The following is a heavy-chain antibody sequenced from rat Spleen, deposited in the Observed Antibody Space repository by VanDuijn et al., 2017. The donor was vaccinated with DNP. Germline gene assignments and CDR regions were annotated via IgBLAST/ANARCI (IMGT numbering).Heavy chain of an antibody. J-gene: IGHJ2*01. D-gene: IGHD1-1*01. CDR1: GFTFNKYW. CDR3: ARDSYSAPFDY. CDR2: IGSAAYAP. V-gene: IGHV5-25*01. Sequence: EVQLVESGGGLVQPGRSMKLSCVASGFTFNKYWMAWVRQAPAKGLEWVAYIGSAAYAPYYGDSVKGRFTVSRDDARRTLYLQMDSLRSEDTATYYCARDSYSAPFDYWGQGVMVSVSS.